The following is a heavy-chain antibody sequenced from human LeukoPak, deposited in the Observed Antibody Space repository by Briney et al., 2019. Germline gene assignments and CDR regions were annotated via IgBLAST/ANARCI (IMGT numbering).Heavy chain of an antibody. Sequence: PSETLSLTCTVSGGSVSSGSYYWSWIRQPPGKGLEWIGYIYYSGSTNYNPSLKSRVTISVDTSKNQFSLKLSSVTAADTAVYYCARDSEYSHGKRAFDIWGQGTMVTVSS. CDR2: IYYSGST. J-gene: IGHJ3*02. V-gene: IGHV4-61*01. D-gene: IGHD5-18*01. CDR3: ARDSEYSHGKRAFDI. CDR1: GGSVSSGSYY.